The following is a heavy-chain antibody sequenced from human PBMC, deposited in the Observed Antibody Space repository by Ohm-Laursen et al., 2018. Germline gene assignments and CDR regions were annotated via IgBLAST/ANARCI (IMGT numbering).Heavy chain of an antibody. CDR2: IKQAGTQK. D-gene: IGHD2-8*01. J-gene: IGHJ5*02. Sequence: GSLRLSCTASGFTLGDYAMHWVRQAPEKGLEWVANIKQAGTQKYYVDSVEGRFTISRDNAKNLVYLQMNSLRDEDTAVYYCVRTSRSAAASWGQGTLVTVSS. V-gene: IGHV3-7*01. CDR3: VRTSRSAAAS. CDR1: GFTLGDYA.